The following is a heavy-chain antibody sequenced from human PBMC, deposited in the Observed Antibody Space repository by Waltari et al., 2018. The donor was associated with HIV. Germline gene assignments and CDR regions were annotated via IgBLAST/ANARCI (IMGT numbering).Heavy chain of an antibody. Sequence: EVQLVESGGGLVQPGGSLRLSCAASGLPFSRHWMTWVRPAPGKGLEWVANIKQDGSEKYYVDSVRGRFTISRDNAKNSLYLQMNTLRAEDTAVYYCARGPRLVPWYFDLWGRGTLVTVSS. CDR3: ARGPRLVPWYFDL. V-gene: IGHV3-7*01. J-gene: IGHJ2*01. CDR2: IKQDGSEK. CDR1: GLPFSRHW. D-gene: IGHD6-19*01.